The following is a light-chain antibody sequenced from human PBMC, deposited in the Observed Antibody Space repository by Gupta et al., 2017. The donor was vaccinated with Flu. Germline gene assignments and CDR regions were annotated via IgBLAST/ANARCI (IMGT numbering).Light chain of an antibody. Sequence: DIQMTQSPSSLSASVGDRVTITCRASQSISSYLNWYQQKPGKAPKLLIYAASSLQSGVPSRFSGSGSGTDFTLTISRLQPEDFATYYFQQSDSTPLTFGHGTKVDIK. CDR3: QQSDSTPLT. J-gene: IGKJ3*01. CDR2: AAS. V-gene: IGKV1-39*01. CDR1: QSISSY.